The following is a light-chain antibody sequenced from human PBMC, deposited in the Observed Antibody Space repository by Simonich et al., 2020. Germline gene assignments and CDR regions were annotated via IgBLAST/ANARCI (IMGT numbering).Light chain of an antibody. Sequence: QSALTQPASVSGSPGQSITISCTGNGSDVGGYNYVSWYQQHPGKALKLMIYDVSNRPSWVSNRFSGSKSGNTASLTISGLQAEDEADYYCSSYAGSSFWVFGGGTKLTVL. CDR1: GSDVGGYNY. CDR2: DVS. CDR3: SSYAGSSFWV. J-gene: IGLJ3*02. V-gene: IGLV2-14*03.